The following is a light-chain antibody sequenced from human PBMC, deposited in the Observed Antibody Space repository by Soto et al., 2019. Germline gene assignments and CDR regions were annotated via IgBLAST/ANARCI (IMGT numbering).Light chain of an antibody. J-gene: IGKJ5*01. V-gene: IGKV3-11*01. CDR1: QSVSTY. Sequence: EIVFTQSPATPSLSPGERATLSCQASQSVSTYLAWYQQKPGQAPRLLIYDASNRAAGVPVRFSGSGSGTDFTLTISSVEPDDFAVYYCQQRSNWPPITFGQGTRLEIK. CDR2: DAS. CDR3: QQRSNWPPIT.